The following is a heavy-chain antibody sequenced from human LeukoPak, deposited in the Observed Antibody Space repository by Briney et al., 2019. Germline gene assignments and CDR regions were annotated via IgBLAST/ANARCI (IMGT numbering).Heavy chain of an antibody. V-gene: IGHV4-34*01. CDR3: ARGRGYGYPFYYYGMDV. Sequence: SETLSLTCAVYGGSFSVYYWSWIRQPPGKGLEWIGEINHSGSTNYNPSLKSRVTISVDTSKNQFSLKLSSVTAADTAVYYCARGRGYGYPFYYYGMDVWGQGTTVTVSS. CDR2: INHSGST. CDR1: GGSFSVYY. D-gene: IGHD5-18*01. J-gene: IGHJ6*02.